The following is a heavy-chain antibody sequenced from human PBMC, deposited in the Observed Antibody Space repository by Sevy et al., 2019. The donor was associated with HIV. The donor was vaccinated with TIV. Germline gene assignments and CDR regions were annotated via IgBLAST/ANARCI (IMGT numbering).Heavy chain of an antibody. CDR3: ATTKDYYDRSGSPFDS. V-gene: IGHV1-24*01. CDR1: GYTLSQIS. J-gene: IGHJ4*02. Sequence: ASVKVSCKVSGYTLSQISMHWVRQAPGKGLEWMGSFDPEDGETIYAQKFQARVTRTEDTSTDTAYMELSSLRSDDTDVYYCATTKDYYDRSGSPFDSWGQGTLVTVSS. D-gene: IGHD3-22*01. CDR2: FDPEDGET.